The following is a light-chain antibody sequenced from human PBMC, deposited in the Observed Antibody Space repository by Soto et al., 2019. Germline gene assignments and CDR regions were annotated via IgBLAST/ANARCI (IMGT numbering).Light chain of an antibody. Sequence: EIVLTQSPGTLCLSPGDRATFSCRASQTVSDNYLAWYHQKPGQAPRLLIHSASSRATGIPDRFSASGTGTDFTLTISRLEPEDFAVYYCQQYSASPRTFGQGTKVDIK. CDR3: QQYSASPRT. CDR2: SAS. J-gene: IGKJ1*01. V-gene: IGKV3-20*01. CDR1: QTVSDNY.